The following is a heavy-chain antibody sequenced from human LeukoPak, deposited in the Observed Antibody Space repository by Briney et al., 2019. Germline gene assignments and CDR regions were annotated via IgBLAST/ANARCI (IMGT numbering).Heavy chain of an antibody. CDR3: AQTGYSDGWYPGLDY. Sequence: GRSLRLSCTASGFTFGDYALSWVRQAPGKGLEFVGFIKSEIYGGAAEYAASVKGRFTISRDDSRSIAYLQMNSLETEDTAVYYCAQTGYSDGWYPGLDYWGPGTLVTVSS. CDR1: GFTFGDYA. V-gene: IGHV3-49*04. CDR2: IKSEIYGGAA. J-gene: IGHJ4*02. D-gene: IGHD5-12*01.